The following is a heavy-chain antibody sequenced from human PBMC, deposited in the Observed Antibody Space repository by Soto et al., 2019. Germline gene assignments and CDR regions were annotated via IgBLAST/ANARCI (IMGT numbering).Heavy chain of an antibody. D-gene: IGHD6-6*01. J-gene: IGHJ4*02. CDR1: GGSFSGYY. V-gene: IGHV4-34*01. CDR2: IYYSGRT. Sequence: PSETRSLTCAVYGGSFSGYYWSWIRHPPGKGLEWIGYIYYSGRTDYNPSLKSRVIISIDTSKNQFSLNLNSVSAADTTVYYCARDRSNSPDYFDYWGQGTLVTVSS. CDR3: ARDRSNSPDYFDY.